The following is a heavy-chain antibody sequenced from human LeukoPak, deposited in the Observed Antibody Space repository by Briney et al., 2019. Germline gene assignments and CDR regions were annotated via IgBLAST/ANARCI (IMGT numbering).Heavy chain of an antibody. V-gene: IGHV4-4*07. Sequence: PSETLSLTSTVSGGSISSYYWSWIRQPAGKGLEWIGRIYTSGSTNYNPSLKSRVTMSVDTSKNQFSLKLSSVTAADTAVYYCAGNVLRYFDWSYYFDYWGQGTLVTVSS. CDR1: GGSISSYY. J-gene: IGHJ4*02. CDR2: IYTSGST. D-gene: IGHD3-9*01. CDR3: AGNVLRYFDWSYYFDY.